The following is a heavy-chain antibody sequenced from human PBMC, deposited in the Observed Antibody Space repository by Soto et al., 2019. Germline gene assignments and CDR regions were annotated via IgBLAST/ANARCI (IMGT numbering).Heavy chain of an antibody. CDR2: IYYSGST. J-gene: IGHJ4*02. V-gene: IGHV4-39*01. CDR3: ARAQSPEATFDY. Sequence: PSETLFLTCTVSGGSISSSSYYWGWIRQPPGKGLEWIGSIYYSGSTYYNPSLKSRVTISVDTSKNQFSLKLSSVTAADTAVYYCARAQSPEATFDYWGQGTLVTAPQ. CDR1: GGSISSSSYY.